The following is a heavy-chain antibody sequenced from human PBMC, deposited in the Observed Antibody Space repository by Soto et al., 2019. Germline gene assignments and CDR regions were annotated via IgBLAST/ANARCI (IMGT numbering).Heavy chain of an antibody. Sequence: SVKVSCKASGYTFTYRYLHWVRQAPGQALEWMGWITPFNGNTNYAQKFQDRVTITRDRSMSTAYMELSSLRSEDTAMYYCVGGYSGLDLDYWGQRTLVTVFS. CDR1: GYTFTYRY. CDR2: ITPFNGNT. J-gene: IGHJ4*02. V-gene: IGHV1-45*02. D-gene: IGHD5-12*01. CDR3: VGGYSGLDLDY.